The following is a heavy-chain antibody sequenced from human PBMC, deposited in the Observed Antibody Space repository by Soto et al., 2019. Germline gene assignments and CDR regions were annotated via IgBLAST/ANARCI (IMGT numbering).Heavy chain of an antibody. V-gene: IGHV3-74*01. CDR2: MNSDGSST. CDR1: GFTFSKYW. D-gene: IGHD3-22*01. J-gene: IGHJ6*02. CDR3: ARDPQPSYYYDSSGPLTRHYYGMDV. Sequence: PGGSLRLSCAASGFTFSKYWMHWVRQAPGKGLVWVSRMNSDGSSTSYADSVKGRFTISRDNAKNTLYLQMNSLRAEDTAVYFCARDPQPSYYYDSSGPLTRHYYGMDVWGQGTTVTVSS.